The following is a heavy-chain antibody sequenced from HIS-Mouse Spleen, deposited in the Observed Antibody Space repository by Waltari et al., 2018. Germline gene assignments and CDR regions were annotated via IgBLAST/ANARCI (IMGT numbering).Heavy chain of an antibody. J-gene: IGHJ2*01. Sequence: QLQLQESGPGLVKPSETLSLTCTVSGGSISSSSYYWGWIRQPPGKGLEWIGSIYYSVSTYDNPSLNGRVTISVDTSKDQLSLKLSAVTAADTAVYYCARESPYSSSWYDWYFDLWGRGTLVTVSS. CDR2: IYYSVST. V-gene: IGHV4-39*07. CDR3: ARESPYSSSWYDWYFDL. CDR1: GGSISSSSYY. D-gene: IGHD6-13*01.